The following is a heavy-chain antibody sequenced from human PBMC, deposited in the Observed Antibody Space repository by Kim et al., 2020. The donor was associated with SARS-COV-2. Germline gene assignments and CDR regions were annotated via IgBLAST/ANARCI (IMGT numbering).Heavy chain of an antibody. CDR3: AKGKRLYYYDSSARFDP. J-gene: IGHJ5*02. V-gene: IGHV3-23*01. D-gene: IGHD3-22*01. Sequence: VKGRFTISRDNSKNTLYLQMNSLRAEDTAVYYCAKGKRLYYYDSSARFDPWGQGTLVTVSS.